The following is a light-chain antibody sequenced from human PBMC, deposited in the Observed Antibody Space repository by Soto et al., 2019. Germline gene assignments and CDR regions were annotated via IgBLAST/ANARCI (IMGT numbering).Light chain of an antibody. CDR1: QSISTY. V-gene: IGKV1-39*01. CDR2: GAS. CDR3: QQSYTTPLT. J-gene: IGKJ4*01. Sequence: DIQMTQSPYSLSASVGDRVTITCRASQSISTYLNWYHQRPGKAPELLIYGASSLHSGVPSRFSGSGSGTDFTLAISRLQPEDCATYYCQQSYTTPLTLGGGTKVEIK.